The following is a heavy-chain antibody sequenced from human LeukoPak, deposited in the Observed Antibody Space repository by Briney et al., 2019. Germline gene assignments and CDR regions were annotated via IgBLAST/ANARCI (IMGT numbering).Heavy chain of an antibody. CDR1: GFTFRSYE. CDR2: MSGGGGTI. Sequence: SGGSLRLSCAASGFTFRSYEMNWVRQAPGKGLVWVSYMSGGGGTIYYADSVKGRFIISRDNAKNSLYLQMNSLRAEDTAVYYCARECCSGSCFSDAFDIWGQGTMVTVSS. D-gene: IGHD2-15*01. J-gene: IGHJ3*02. CDR3: ARECCSGSCFSDAFDI. V-gene: IGHV3-48*03.